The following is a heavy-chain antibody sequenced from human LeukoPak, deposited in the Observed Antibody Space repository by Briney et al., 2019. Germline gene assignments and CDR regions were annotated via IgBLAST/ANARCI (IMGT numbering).Heavy chain of an antibody. J-gene: IGHJ5*02. D-gene: IGHD3-10*01. V-gene: IGHV4-61*02. CDR3: ARAKPRNQGYYGSGSPNWFDP. CDR2: IYTSGST. Sequence: SETLSLTCTVSGGSISSGSYYWSWIRQPAGTGLEWIGRIYTSGSTNYNPSLKSRVTMSVDTSKNQFSLKLSSVTAADTAVYYCARAKPRNQGYYGSGSPNWFDPWGQGTLVTVSS. CDR1: GGSISSGSYY.